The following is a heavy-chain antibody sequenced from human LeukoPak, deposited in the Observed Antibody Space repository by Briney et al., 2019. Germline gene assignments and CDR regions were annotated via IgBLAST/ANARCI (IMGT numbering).Heavy chain of an antibody. CDR3: ARQTYARITMVRGVMKYYYYYYMDV. D-gene: IGHD3-10*01. CDR2: INHSGST. CDR1: GGSFSGYY. J-gene: IGHJ6*03. Sequence: SETLSLTCAVYGGSFSGYYWSWIRQPPGKGLEWIGEINHSGSTNYNPSLKSRVTISVDTSKNQFSLKLSSVTAADTAVYYCARQTYARITMVRGVMKYYYYYYMDVWGKGTTVTISS. V-gene: IGHV4-34*01.